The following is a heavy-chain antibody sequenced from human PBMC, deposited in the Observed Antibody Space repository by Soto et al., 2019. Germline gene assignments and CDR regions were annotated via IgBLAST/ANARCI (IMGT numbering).Heavy chain of an antibody. CDR1: GYTFTSYG. J-gene: IGHJ3*02. Sequence: KEPGASVKVSCKASGYTFTSYGISWVRQAPGQGLEWMGWISAYNGNTNYAQKLQGRVTMTTDTSTSTAYMELRSLRSDDTALYYCVSGSYYYGAFDIWGQGTMVTVAS. CDR3: VSGSYYYGAFDI. D-gene: IGHD1-26*01. CDR2: ISAYNGNT. V-gene: IGHV1-18*01.